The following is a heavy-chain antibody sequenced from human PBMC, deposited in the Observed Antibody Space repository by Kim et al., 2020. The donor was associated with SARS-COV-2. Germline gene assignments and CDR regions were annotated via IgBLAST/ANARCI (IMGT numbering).Heavy chain of an antibody. Sequence: GGSLRLSCAASGFKFSDYSMSWVRQAPGKGLEWVSLIRPRGAAASYADSFQGRFTVSRDDSINTLFLQMSGLKAEDTATYYCAKEYDSVAYSRYSIWGQGILVPVST. CDR3: AKEYDSVAYSRYSI. D-gene: IGHD2-15*01. CDR1: GFKFSDYS. V-gene: IGHV3-23*01. CDR2: IRPRGAAA. J-gene: IGHJ4*02.